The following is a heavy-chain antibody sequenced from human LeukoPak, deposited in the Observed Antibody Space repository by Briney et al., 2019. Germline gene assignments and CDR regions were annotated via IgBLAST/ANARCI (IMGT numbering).Heavy chain of an antibody. J-gene: IGHJ4*02. V-gene: IGHV3-11*01. CDR3: ARVSRRDSSGYYLYYFDY. D-gene: IGHD3-22*01. CDR2: ISSSGSTI. Sequence: GGSLRLSCAASGFTFSDYYMSWIRQAPGKGLEWVSYISSSGSTIYYADSVKGRFTTSRDNAKNSLYLQMNSLRAEDTAVYYCARVSRRDSSGYYLYYFDYWGQGTLVTVSS. CDR1: GFTFSDYY.